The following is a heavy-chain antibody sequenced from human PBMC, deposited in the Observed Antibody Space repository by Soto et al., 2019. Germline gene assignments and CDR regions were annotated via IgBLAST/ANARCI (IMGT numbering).Heavy chain of an antibody. J-gene: IGHJ6*03. Sequence: PGGSLRLSCAASGFTFSSYSMNWVRQAPGKGLEWVSYISSSSSTIYYADSVKGRFTISRDNAKNSLYLQMNSLRAEDTAVYYCVRDFFFFWIVYNDAKLHYYYYYMDVWGKGTRVTVP. V-gene: IGHV3-48*01. CDR1: GFTFSSYS. CDR3: VRDFFFFWIVYNDAKLHYYYYYMDV. D-gene: IGHD3-3*01. CDR2: ISSSSSTI.